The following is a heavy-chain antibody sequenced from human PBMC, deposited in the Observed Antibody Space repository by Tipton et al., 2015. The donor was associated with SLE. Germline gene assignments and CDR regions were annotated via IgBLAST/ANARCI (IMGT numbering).Heavy chain of an antibody. Sequence: TLSLTCTVSGGSINSRYYWAWIRQPPGKGLEWIGTVFYSGGTYYNPSLKSRVTTSVDASRNQFSLKLSSVTAADTAVYYCARGVAIYWITYYDYYMDVWGKGTTVTVSS. V-gene: IGHV4-39*07. CDR3: ARGVAIYWITYYDYYMDV. D-gene: IGHD3-9*01. J-gene: IGHJ6*03. CDR2: VFYSGGT. CDR1: GGSINSRYY.